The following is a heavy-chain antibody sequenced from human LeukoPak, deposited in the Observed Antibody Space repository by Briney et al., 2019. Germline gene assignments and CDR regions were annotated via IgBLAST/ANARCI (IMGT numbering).Heavy chain of an antibody. V-gene: IGHV1-18*01. D-gene: IGHD6-19*01. CDR1: GYTFTTFG. CDR3: ARDSKPIIAVAGPGGY. J-gene: IGHJ4*02. Sequence: ASVKVSCKASGYTFTTFGISWVRQAPGQGLEWMGWISAYSGNTNFAQAQKFQGRVTMTTDTSTSTAYMELRSLRSDDTAVYYCARDSKPIIAVAGPGGYWGQGTLVTVSS. CDR2: ISAYSGNT.